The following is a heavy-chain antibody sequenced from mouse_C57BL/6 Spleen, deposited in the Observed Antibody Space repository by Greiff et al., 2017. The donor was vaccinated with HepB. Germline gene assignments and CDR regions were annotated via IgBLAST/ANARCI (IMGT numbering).Heavy chain of an antibody. CDR3: VRQRDYDGFAY. CDR1: GFSFNTYA. V-gene: IGHV10-1*01. Sequence: EVQGVESGGGLVQPKGSLKLSCAASGFSFNTYAMNWVRQAPGKGLEWVARIRSKSNNYATYYADSVKDRFTISRDDSESMLYLQMNNLKTEDTAMYYCVRQRDYDGFAYWGQGTLVTVSA. CDR2: IRSKSNNYAT. D-gene: IGHD2-4*01. J-gene: IGHJ3*01.